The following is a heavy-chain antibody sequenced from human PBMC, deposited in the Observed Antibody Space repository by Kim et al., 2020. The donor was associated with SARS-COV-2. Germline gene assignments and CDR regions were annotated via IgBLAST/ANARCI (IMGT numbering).Heavy chain of an antibody. CDR3: ARAPGLGTMIVVDTHFDY. Sequence: SETLSLTCTVSGGSISSGGYYWSWIRQHPGKGLEWIGYIYYSGSTYYNPSLKSRVTISVDTSKNQFSLKLSSVTAADTAVYYCARAPGLGTMIVVDTHFDYWGQGTLVTVSS. CDR1: GGSISSGGYY. CDR2: IYYSGST. D-gene: IGHD3-22*01. J-gene: IGHJ4*02. V-gene: IGHV4-31*03.